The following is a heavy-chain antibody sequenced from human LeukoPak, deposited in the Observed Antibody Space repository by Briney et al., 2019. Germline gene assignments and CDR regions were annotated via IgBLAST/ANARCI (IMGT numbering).Heavy chain of an antibody. D-gene: IGHD1-26*01. V-gene: IGHV4-39*07. J-gene: IGHJ3*02. CDR3: ERDSGNYYSNAFDI. CDR1: GGSISSSSYY. CDR2: IYYSGST. Sequence: SETLSLTCTVSGGSISSSSYYWGWIRQPPGKGLEWIGSIYYSGSTYYNPSLKSRVTISVDTSKNQFSLKLSSVTAADTAVYYCERDSGNYYSNAFDIWGQGTMVTVSS.